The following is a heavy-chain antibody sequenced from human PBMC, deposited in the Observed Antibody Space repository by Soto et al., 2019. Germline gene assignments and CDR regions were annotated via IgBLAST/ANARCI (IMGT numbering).Heavy chain of an antibody. CDR3: AGEEREYSSAFDRDFYYYMDV. V-gene: IGHV3-48*01. CDR1: GFTFSSYS. J-gene: IGHJ6*03. Sequence: GGSLRLSCAASGFTFSSYSMNWVRQAPGKGLEWVSYISSSSSTIYYADSVKGRFTISRDNAKNSLYLKMNSLRAEDTAVYYGAGEEREYSSAFDRDFYYYMDVWGKGTTVTVSS. CDR2: ISSSSSTI. D-gene: IGHD6-6*01.